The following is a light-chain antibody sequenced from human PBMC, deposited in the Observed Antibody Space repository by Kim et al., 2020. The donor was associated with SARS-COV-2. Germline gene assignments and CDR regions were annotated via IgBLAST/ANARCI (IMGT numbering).Light chain of an antibody. J-gene: IGKJ2*01. V-gene: IGKV3-11*01. CDR1: QSVSSY. CDR2: DAS. CDR3: QQRGNWPPT. Sequence: SLSPGERATLSCRASQSVSSYLAWYQQKPGQAPRLLIYDASNSATGIPARFSGSGSGTDFTLTISSLEPDDFAVYYCQQRGNWPPTFGQGTKLEI.